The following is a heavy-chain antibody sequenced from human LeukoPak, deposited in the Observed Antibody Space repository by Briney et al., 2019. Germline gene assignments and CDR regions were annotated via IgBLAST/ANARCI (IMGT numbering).Heavy chain of an antibody. CDR1: GGTFSSYA. Sequence: SVKVSCKASGGTFSSYAISWVRQAPGQGLEWMGRIIPIFGTANYAQKFQGRVTITTDESTSTAYLELSSLRSEDTAVYYCARDKYSCSSTSCHALRYWGQGTLVTVSS. D-gene: IGHD2-2*01. J-gene: IGHJ4*02. V-gene: IGHV1-69*05. CDR2: IIPIFGTA. CDR3: ARDKYSCSSTSCHALRY.